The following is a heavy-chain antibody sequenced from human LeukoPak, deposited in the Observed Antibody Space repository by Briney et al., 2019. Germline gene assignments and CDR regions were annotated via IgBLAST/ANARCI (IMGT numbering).Heavy chain of an antibody. J-gene: IGHJ4*02. CDR1: GFTFSSYG. D-gene: IGHD2-2*01. V-gene: IGHV3-33*01. Sequence: GGSLRLSCAASGFTFSSYGMHWVRQAPGKGLEWVAVIWYDGSNKYYADSVKGRFTISRDNSKNTLYLQMNSLRAEDTAVYYCARANPLHCSSTSCLFDYWGQGSLVTVSS. CDR3: ARANPLHCSSTSCLFDY. CDR2: IWYDGSNK.